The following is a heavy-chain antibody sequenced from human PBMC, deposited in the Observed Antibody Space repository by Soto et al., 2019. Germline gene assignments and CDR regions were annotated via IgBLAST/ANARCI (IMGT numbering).Heavy chain of an antibody. Sequence: QVQLQESGPGLVKPSETLSITCTVSGGSISSYYWSWIRQPAGKGLEWIGRIYTSGSTNYNPSLKSRVTMSVDTSKNQFSLKLSSVTAADTAVYYCARLLIAAAGTGYYYYYGMDVWGQGTTVTVSS. CDR2: IYTSGST. CDR3: ARLLIAAAGTGYYYYYGMDV. D-gene: IGHD6-13*01. J-gene: IGHJ6*02. V-gene: IGHV4-4*07. CDR1: GGSISSYY.